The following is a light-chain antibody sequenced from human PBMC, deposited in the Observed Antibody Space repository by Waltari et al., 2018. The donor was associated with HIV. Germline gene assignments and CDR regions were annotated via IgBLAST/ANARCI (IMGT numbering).Light chain of an antibody. Sequence: EIVLTQSPGTIYASPGERATLSCGASQGLSGTSLAWYQQSPGQAPRLLLSGASTRASCIPDRFSGSGSATDFTLTISGLEPEDFATYYCQQYVMSPLTFGGGTRVQV. CDR3: QQYVMSPLT. J-gene: IGKJ4*01. V-gene: IGKV3-20*01. CDR2: GAS. CDR1: QGLSGTS.